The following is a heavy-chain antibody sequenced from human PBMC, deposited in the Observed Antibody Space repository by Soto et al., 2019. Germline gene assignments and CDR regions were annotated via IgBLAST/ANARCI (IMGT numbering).Heavy chain of an antibody. D-gene: IGHD6-13*01. Sequence: GGSLRLSCAASGITFSNAWMNWVRQAPGKGLEYIGRIRSKTDGGTTEYAAPVEGRFTISRDDSKNTQYLQMGGLKTEDTAVYYCTTTRPGTNVFDNWGQGTLVTVSS. CDR3: TTTRPGTNVFDN. J-gene: IGHJ3*02. CDR2: IRSKTDGGTT. V-gene: IGHV3-15*01. CDR1: GITFSNAW.